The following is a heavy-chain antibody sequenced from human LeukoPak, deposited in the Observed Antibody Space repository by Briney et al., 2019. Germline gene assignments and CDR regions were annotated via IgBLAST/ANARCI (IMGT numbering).Heavy chain of an antibody. D-gene: IGHD2-15*01. CDR3: ARDSGGMEMACDY. CDR2: IKQDGSEK. Sequence: GGSLRLSCAASGFTVSSNYMSWVRQAPGKGLEWVANIKQDGSEKYYVDSVKGRFTISRDNAKNSLYLQMNSLRAEDTAVYYCARDSGGMEMACDYWGQGTLVTVSS. CDR1: GFTVSSNY. V-gene: IGHV3-7*01. J-gene: IGHJ4*02.